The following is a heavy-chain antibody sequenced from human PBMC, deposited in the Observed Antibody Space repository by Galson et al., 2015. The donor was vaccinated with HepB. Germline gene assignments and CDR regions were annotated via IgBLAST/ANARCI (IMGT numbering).Heavy chain of an antibody. J-gene: IGHJ6*02. CDR1: GFTFSSYA. V-gene: IGHV3-33*08. Sequence: SLRLSCAASGFTFSSYAMSWVRQAPGKGLEWVAVIWYDGSNKYYADSVKGRFTISRDNSKNTLYLQMNSLRAEDTAVYYCARELRRVVVPAAIVGDYYYGMDVWGQGTLVTVSS. CDR2: IWYDGSNK. D-gene: IGHD2-2*02. CDR3: ARELRRVVVPAAIVGDYYYGMDV.